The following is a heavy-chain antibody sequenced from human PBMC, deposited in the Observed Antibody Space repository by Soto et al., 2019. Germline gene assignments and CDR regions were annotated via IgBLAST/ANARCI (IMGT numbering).Heavy chain of an antibody. J-gene: IGHJ4*02. D-gene: IGHD2-15*01. CDR1: GYSITRYY. CDR3: ASGDYGIGGNAFPVFDY. Sequence: HEHLVESGAEVKRPGASLKVSCKASGYSITRYYIHWERQAPGQGLEWMEWINPDCGATNYAQNFQGRVTVTSDTSFSAVSMDLTGLTSDDAVVYYCASGDYGIGGNAFPVFDYWGQRTQDIVSS. CDR2: INPDCGAT. V-gene: IGHV1-2*02.